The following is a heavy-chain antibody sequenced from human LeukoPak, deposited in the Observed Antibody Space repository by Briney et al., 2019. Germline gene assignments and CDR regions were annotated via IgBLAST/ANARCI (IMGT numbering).Heavy chain of an antibody. J-gene: IGHJ6*03. CDR2: IDWDDDK. V-gene: IGHV2-70*01. Sequence: SGPALVKPTQTLTLTCTFSGFSLSTSGMCVSWIRQPPGKALEWLAPIDWDDDKYYSTSLETRLTISNDTSKNKVILTVTNMDPVDTATYYCARYVTTGYMDVWGKGTTVTVSS. CDR3: ARYVTTGYMDV. CDR1: GFSLSTSGMC. D-gene: IGHD4-17*01.